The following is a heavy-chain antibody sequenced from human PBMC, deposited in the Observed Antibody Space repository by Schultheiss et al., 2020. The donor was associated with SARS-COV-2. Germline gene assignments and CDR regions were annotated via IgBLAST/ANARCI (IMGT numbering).Heavy chain of an antibody. Sequence: SETLSLTCTVSGGSISSSSYYWGWIRQPPGKGLEWIGSIYYSGSTYYNPSLKSRVTISVDTSKNQFPLKLSSVTAADTAVYYCGSCIAAAGTSWFDPWGQGTLVTVSS. D-gene: IGHD6-13*01. CDR2: IYYSGST. J-gene: IGHJ5*02. CDR1: GGSISSSSYY. V-gene: IGHV4-39*01. CDR3: GSCIAAAGTSWFDP.